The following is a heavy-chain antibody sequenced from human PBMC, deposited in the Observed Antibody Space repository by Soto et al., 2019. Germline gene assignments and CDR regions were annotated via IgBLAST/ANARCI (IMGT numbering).Heavy chain of an antibody. CDR3: ARTPRAQMIVLEAATRFDY. V-gene: IGHV1-18*04. D-gene: IGHD2-15*01. CDR1: GYTFTTYG. Sequence: QVQLVQSGAEVKRPGASVKLSCKASGYTFTTYGFNWVRQAPGQGLEWMGWISPYNGDTNYAQNFQGRVTLTTDTSTSTAYIELRSLTSDDTAVYYCARTPRAQMIVLEAATRFDYWGQGTLVTVSS. J-gene: IGHJ4*02. CDR2: ISPYNGDT.